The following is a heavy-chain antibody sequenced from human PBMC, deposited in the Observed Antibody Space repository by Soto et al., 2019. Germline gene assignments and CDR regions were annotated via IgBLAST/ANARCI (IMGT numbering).Heavy chain of an antibody. J-gene: IGHJ4*02. CDR1: GGSISSSSYY. V-gene: IGHV4-39*01. D-gene: IGHD2-15*01. Sequence: SETLSLTCTVSGGSISSSSYYWGWIRQPPGKGLEWIGSIYYSGSTYYNPSLKSRVTISVDTSKNQFSLKLSSVTAADTAVYYCARLPDRYCSGGSCYLFDYWGQGALVTVS. CDR2: IYYSGST. CDR3: ARLPDRYCSGGSCYLFDY.